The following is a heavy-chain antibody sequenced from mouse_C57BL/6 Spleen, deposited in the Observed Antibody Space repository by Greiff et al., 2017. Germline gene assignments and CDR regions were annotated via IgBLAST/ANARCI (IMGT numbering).Heavy chain of an antibody. V-gene: IGHV1-52*01. CDR1: GYTFTSYW. D-gene: IGHD1-1*01. J-gene: IGHJ4*01. CDR3: ARNYDSSTYYYAMDY. CDR2: IDPSDSET. Sequence: HVQLQQPGAELVRPGSSVKLSCKASGYTFTSYWMHWVKQRPIQGLEWIGNIDPSDSETHYNQKFKDKATLTVDKSSSTAYMQLSSLTSEDSAVYYCARNYDSSTYYYAMDYWGQGTSVTVSA.